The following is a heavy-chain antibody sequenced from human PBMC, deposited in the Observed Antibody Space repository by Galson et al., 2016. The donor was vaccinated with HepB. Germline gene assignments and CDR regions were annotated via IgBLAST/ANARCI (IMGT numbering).Heavy chain of an antibody. CDR1: GFTFSSYG. V-gene: IGHV3-30*18. J-gene: IGHJ4*02. CDR2: TSYDGSNK. D-gene: IGHD2-2*01. CDR3: AKDGRIYCSSASCHDHFHY. Sequence: SLRLSCAASGFTFSSYGMHWVRQAPGKGLEWVAVTSYDGSNKKYADSVKGRFTISRDNSKKTLYLQMSSLRAEDTAVYYCAKDGRIYCSSASCHDHFHYWGQGTLVTVSS.